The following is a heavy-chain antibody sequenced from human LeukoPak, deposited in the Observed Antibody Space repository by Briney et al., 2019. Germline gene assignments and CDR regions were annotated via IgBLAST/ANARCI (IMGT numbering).Heavy chain of an antibody. CDR2: FDPEDVET. CDR3: ATDFYRGRQFDY. D-gene: IGHD2/OR15-2a*01. Sequence: ASVKVSSMVSGNTFTDLSMNWVRQAPGKGREWMGGFDPEDVETIYAQKFQGRVTMTEDTSTATAYMELSSLGPDDTAVYYCATDFYRGRQFDYWGQGTLVTVSS. CDR1: GNTFTDLS. J-gene: IGHJ4*02. V-gene: IGHV1-24*01.